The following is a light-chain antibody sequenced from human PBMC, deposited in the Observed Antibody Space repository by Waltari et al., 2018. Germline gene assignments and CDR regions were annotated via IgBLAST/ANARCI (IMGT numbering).Light chain of an antibody. J-gene: IGKJ4*01. Sequence: DIQITQSPSSLSASVGDTVTVTCLASQNVSSYLSWFQQIPGKAPKLLIYAATTLQTGVPSRFSGSGSGTEFTLTISSLQAEDFAAYYCIQHNAYPVTFGGGTKVEIK. CDR2: AAT. CDR3: IQHNAYPVT. CDR1: QNVSSY. V-gene: IGKV1-17*01.